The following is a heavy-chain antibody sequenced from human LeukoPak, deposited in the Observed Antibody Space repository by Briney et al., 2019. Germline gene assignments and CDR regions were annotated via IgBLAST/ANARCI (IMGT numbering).Heavy chain of an antibody. CDR2: IYSGGST. V-gene: IGHV3-53*01. J-gene: IGHJ4*02. CDR1: GFTVSSNY. D-gene: IGHD3-3*01. Sequence: PGGSLRLSCAASGFTVSSNYMSWVRKAPGKGLEWVSVIYSGGSTYYADSVKGRFTISRDNSKNTLYLQMSSLRAEDTAVYYCATDRGWRTSGYYLYYFEYWGQGTLVTFSS. CDR3: ATDRGWRTSGYYLYYFEY.